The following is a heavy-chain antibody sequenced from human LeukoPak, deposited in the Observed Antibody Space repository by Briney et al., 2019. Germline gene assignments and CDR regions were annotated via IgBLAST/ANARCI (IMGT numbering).Heavy chain of an antibody. CDR3: VRGTSNWYGVDF. J-gene: IGHJ4*02. CDR1: GFTFSNSW. CDR2: MNADGSTI. V-gene: IGHV3-74*01. D-gene: IGHD6-13*01. Sequence: GGSLRLSCAASGFTFSNSWMHWDRQPPGKGLVWVSYMNADGSTIAHADSVRGRFTMSRDNANNILHLQMNSLTDEDTGVYFCVRGTSNWYGVDFWGRGTLVTVSS.